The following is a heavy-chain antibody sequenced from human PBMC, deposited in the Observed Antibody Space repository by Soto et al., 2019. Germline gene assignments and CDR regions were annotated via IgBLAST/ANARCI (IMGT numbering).Heavy chain of an antibody. CDR3: ARALGGSSSWYRFDY. V-gene: IGHV1-46*01. Sequence: GASVKVSCKASGYTFTIYYMHWVRQAPGQGLEWMGIINPSGGSTSYAQKFQGRVTMTRDTSTSTVYMELSSLRSEDTAVYYCARALGGSSSWYRFDYWGQGTLVTVSS. D-gene: IGHD6-13*01. J-gene: IGHJ4*02. CDR2: INPSGGST. CDR1: GYTFTIYY.